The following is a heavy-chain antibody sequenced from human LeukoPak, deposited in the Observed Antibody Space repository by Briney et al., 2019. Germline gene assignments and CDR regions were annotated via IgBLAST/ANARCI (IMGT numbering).Heavy chain of an antibody. V-gene: IGHV4-59*12. Sequence: SETLSLTCTVSGGSISSYYWSWIRQPPGKGLEWIGYIYYSGSTNYNPSLKSRVTISVDKSKNQFSLKLSSVTAADTAVYYCARTIAAAGTIFDYWGQGTLVTVSS. CDR1: GGSISSYY. J-gene: IGHJ4*02. D-gene: IGHD6-13*01. CDR2: IYYSGST. CDR3: ARTIAAAGTIFDY.